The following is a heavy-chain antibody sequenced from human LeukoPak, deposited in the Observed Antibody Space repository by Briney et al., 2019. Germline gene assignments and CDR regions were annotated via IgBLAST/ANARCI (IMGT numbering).Heavy chain of an antibody. D-gene: IGHD4-17*01. Sequence: SGTLSLTCAVSGGSISSSNWWSWVRQPPGKGREWIGEIYHSGSTNYNPSLKSRVTISVDKSKNQFSLKLSSVTAADTAVYYCAAGLNDYGDYDLDYWGQGTLVTVSS. V-gene: IGHV4-4*02. J-gene: IGHJ4*02. CDR2: IYHSGST. CDR1: GGSISSSNW. CDR3: AAGLNDYGDYDLDY.